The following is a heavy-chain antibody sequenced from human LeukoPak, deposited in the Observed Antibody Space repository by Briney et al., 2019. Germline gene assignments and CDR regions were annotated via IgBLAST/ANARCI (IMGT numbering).Heavy chain of an antibody. D-gene: IGHD5-18*01. Sequence: PGGSLRLSCAASGFTVSNNYMSWVRQAPGKGLEWVSVIYSGGTTYYADSVKGRFTISRDNSKNTLYLQINSLRAEDTAVYYCARGGYHAYYLDYWGQGSLVTVSS. CDR2: IYSGGTT. V-gene: IGHV3-66*01. J-gene: IGHJ4*02. CDR1: GFTVSNNY. CDR3: ARGGYHAYYLDY.